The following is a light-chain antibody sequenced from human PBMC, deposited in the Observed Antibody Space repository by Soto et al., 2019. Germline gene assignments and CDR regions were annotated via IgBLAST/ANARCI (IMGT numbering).Light chain of an antibody. V-gene: IGKV1-27*01. CDR1: QGISNY. Sequence: DIQKTQSPSSLSASVGDRVTITCRASQGISNYLVWYQQKQGKVPKLLIYAASTLQSGVPSRFSGSGSGTDFTLTISSPQPEDVATYYCQNYNGAPWTFGQGTKVEIK. CDR2: AAS. CDR3: QNYNGAPWT. J-gene: IGKJ1*01.